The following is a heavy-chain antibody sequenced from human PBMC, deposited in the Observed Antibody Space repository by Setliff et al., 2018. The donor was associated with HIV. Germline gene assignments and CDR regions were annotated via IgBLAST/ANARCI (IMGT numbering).Heavy chain of an antibody. Sequence: GASVKVSCKASGYTFTTYTIHWVRQAPGQRLEWMGWINAGNGNTKYSQEFQGRVTITTDTSADTAYMELSSLRFEDTAVYYCARDGGPGSGWGDYSYYYSMDVWGKGTTVTVSS. D-gene: IGHD6-19*01. CDR1: GYTFTTYT. CDR3: ARDGGPGSGWGDYSYYYSMDV. V-gene: IGHV1-3*01. J-gene: IGHJ6*04. CDR2: INAGNGNT.